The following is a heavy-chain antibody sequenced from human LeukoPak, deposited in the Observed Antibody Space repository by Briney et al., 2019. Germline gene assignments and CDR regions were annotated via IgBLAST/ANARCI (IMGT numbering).Heavy chain of an antibody. V-gene: IGHV4-61*02. D-gene: IGHD3-22*01. CDR1: SGSISSGRYY. CDR3: ATNTRPYDSGAFDI. J-gene: IGHJ3*02. CDR2: IYTSGST. Sequence: PSETLSLTCTVSSGSISSGRYYWGWIRQPAGKGLEWIGRIYTSGSTNYNPSLKSRVTISVDTSKNQFSLKLSSVTAADTAVYYCATNTRPYDSGAFDIWGQGTMVTVSS.